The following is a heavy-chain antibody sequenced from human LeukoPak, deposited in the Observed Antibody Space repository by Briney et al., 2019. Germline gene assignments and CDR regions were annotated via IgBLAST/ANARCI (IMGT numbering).Heavy chain of an antibody. CDR1: GGSISSGGYS. D-gene: IGHD3/OR15-3a*01. V-gene: IGHV4-30-2*01. CDR2: IYHSGST. J-gene: IGHJ4*02. Sequence: SQTLSLTCAVSGGSISSGGYSWSWIRQPPGKGLEWIGYIYHSGSTYYNPSLKSRVTISVDRSKNQFPLKLSSVTAADTAVYYCARGQEGLVDYWGQGTLVTVSS. CDR3: ARGQEGLVDY.